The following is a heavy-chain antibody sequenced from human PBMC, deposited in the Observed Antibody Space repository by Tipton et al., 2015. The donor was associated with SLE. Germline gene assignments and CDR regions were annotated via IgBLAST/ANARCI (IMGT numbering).Heavy chain of an antibody. CDR2: VYHSGGT. J-gene: IGHJ3*02. Sequence: TLSLTCVVSGYSISSSYSWGWVRRPPGKGREWIGPVYHSGGTHYNPSLKRRVTISVDTSKNQFSLKLTSVTAADTAVYYCAPFRDMVQGVMGAFNIWGQGTMVTVAS. CDR1: GYSISSSYS. V-gene: IGHV4-38-2*01. D-gene: IGHD3-10*01. CDR3: APFRDMVQGVMGAFNI.